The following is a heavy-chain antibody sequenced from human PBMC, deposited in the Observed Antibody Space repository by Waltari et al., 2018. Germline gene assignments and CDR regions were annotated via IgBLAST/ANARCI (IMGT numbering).Heavy chain of an antibody. CDR3: KVGQRLVGFVDY. V-gene: IGHV3-15*08. CDR1: GFTFSNYW. J-gene: IGHJ4*02. CDR2: IKNKADEGTA. Sequence: EVQRVESGGGLVQPGGYLRLSCAASGFTFSNYWMNSVRRAPGKGREWVGFIKNKADEGTAEYAESVKGRFTSSRDDSKNTLYLQMNSLKTEDTAVYYCKVGQRLVGFVDYWGQGVLVTVSS. D-gene: IGHD6-13*01.